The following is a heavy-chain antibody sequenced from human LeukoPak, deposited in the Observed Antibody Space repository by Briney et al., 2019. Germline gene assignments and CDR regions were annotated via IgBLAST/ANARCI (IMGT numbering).Heavy chain of an antibody. Sequence: GGSLRLSCAASGFTFSSYAMSWVRQAPGKGLEWVSAISGSGGSTYYADSVKGRFTISRDNSKNTLYLQMNSLRAEDTAVYYCAKTRPGPLWYGDYFDYWGQGTLVTVSS. CDR3: AKTRPGPLWYGDYFDY. CDR1: GFTFSSYA. J-gene: IGHJ4*02. CDR2: ISGSGGST. D-gene: IGHD3-10*01. V-gene: IGHV3-23*01.